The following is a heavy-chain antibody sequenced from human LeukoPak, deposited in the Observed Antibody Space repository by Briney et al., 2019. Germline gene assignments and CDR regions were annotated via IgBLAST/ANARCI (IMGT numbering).Heavy chain of an antibody. CDR1: GFTFSSYW. V-gene: IGHV3-23*01. CDR3: AKAPPYIVVVIAIRYFDY. CDR2: ISGSGGST. J-gene: IGHJ4*02. D-gene: IGHD2-21*01. Sequence: GGSLRLSCAASGFTFSSYWMHWVRQAPGKGLEWVSAISGSGGSTYYADSVKGRFTISRDNSRNTLYLQMNSLRAEDTAVYYCAKAPPYIVVVIAIRYFDYWGQGTLVTVSS.